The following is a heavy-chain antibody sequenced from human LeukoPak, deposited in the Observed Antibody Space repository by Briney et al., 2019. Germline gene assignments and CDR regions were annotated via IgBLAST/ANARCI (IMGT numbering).Heavy chain of an antibody. CDR3: AKDRQYHGSGSLFDY. D-gene: IGHD3-10*01. J-gene: IGHJ4*02. CDR2: ISFDGSNK. V-gene: IGHV3-30*18. CDR1: GFTFSSYG. Sequence: GGSLRLSCAASGFTFSSYGMYWVRQAPGKGLEWVAVISFDGSNKYYADSVKGRFTISRDNSKNTLYRQMNSLRAEDTAVYYCAKDRQYHGSGSLFDYRGQGTLVTVSS.